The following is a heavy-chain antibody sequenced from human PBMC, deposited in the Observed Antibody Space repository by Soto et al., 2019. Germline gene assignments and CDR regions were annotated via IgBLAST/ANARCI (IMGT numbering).Heavy chain of an antibody. CDR3: AKETYSGPLDY. J-gene: IGHJ4*02. Sequence: QVQLVESGGGVVQPGRSLRLSCAASGFTFSSYGMHWVRQAPGKGLEWVAVISYDGSNKYYADSVKGRFTISRDNSKHTLYLQMNGLGAEDTAVYYCAKETYSGPLDYWGQGALVTVSS. CDR1: GFTFSSYG. CDR2: ISYDGSNK. D-gene: IGHD2-15*01. V-gene: IGHV3-30*18.